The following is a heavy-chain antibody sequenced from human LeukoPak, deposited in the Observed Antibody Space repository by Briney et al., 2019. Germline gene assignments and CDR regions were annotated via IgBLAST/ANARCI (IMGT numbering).Heavy chain of an antibody. Sequence: ASVKVSCKASGYTFTSYYMHWVRQAPGQGLEWTGIINPSGGSTSYAQKFQGRVTMTRDTSTSTVYMELSSLRSEDTAVYYCARDPVGATLYYYYGMDVWGQGTTVTVSS. CDR2: INPSGGST. V-gene: IGHV1-46*01. CDR1: GYTFTSYY. J-gene: IGHJ6*02. CDR3: ARDPVGATLYYYYGMDV. D-gene: IGHD1-26*01.